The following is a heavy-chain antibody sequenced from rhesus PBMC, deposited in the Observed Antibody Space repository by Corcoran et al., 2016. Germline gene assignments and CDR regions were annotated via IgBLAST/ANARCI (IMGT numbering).Heavy chain of an antibody. D-gene: IGHD5-24*01. CDR3: ARGDIVGTVLSGY. CDR2: INPSNGNS. J-gene: IGHJ4*01. Sequence: QVQLVQSGAEVKKPGTSVKLSCKASGYPFTSYYINWVRQAPGQVLEWMGWINPSNGNSGYAQKFQGRVTMTRYTSTSTAYMELNSLRSEDTAVYYCARGDIVGTVLSGYWGQGVLVTVSS. CDR1: GYPFTSYY. V-gene: IGHV1-200*01.